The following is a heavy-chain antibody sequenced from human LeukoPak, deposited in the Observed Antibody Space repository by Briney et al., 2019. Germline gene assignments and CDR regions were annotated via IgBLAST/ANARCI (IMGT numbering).Heavy chain of an antibody. Sequence: PGGSPRLSCAASGFTFDDYAMHWVRQAPGKGLERVSGISWNSGSIGYADSVKGRFTISRDNAKNSLYLQMNSLRAEDTALYYCAKGGGSGKYFDYWGQGTLVTVSS. CDR3: AKGGGSGKYFDY. J-gene: IGHJ4*02. CDR1: GFTFDDYA. CDR2: ISWNSGSI. D-gene: IGHD3-10*01. V-gene: IGHV3-9*01.